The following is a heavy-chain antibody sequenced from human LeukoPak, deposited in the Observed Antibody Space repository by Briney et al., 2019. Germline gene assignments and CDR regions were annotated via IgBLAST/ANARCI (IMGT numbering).Heavy chain of an antibody. J-gene: IGHJ5*02. Sequence: ASVKVSCKASGYTFTSYGISWVRQAPGQGLEWMGWISAYNGNTNYAQKLQGRVTMTTDTSTSTAYMELRSLRSDDTAVYYCAREGYGDNVGNWFDPWGREPWSPSPQ. V-gene: IGHV1-18*01. CDR2: ISAYNGNT. CDR1: GYTFTSYG. CDR3: AREGYGDNVGNWFDP. D-gene: IGHD4-17*01.